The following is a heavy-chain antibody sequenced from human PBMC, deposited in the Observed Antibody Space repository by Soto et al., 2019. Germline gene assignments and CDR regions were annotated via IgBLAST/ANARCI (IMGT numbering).Heavy chain of an antibody. D-gene: IGHD2-15*01. V-gene: IGHV4-31*03. CDR1: GGSISSGGYY. CDR2: IYYSGST. CDR3: ARDRVQGVAPLYYYYGMDV. J-gene: IGHJ6*02. Sequence: PSETLSLTCTVSGGSISSGGYYWSWIRQHPGKGLEWIGYIYYSGSTYYNPSLKSRVTISVDTSKNQFSLKLSSVTAADTAVYYCARDRVQGVAPLYYYYGMDVWGQGTTVTVSS.